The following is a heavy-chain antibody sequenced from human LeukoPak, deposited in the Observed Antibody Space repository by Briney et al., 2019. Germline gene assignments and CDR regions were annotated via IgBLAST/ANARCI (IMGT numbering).Heavy chain of an antibody. Sequence: GSSVKVSCKASGYTFTSYDINWLRQATGQGLEWMGWMNPNSGNTGYAQKFQGRVTMTRNTSISTAYMELSSLRSEDTAVYYCARGAQWGAYCGGDCYSVWGQGTLVTVSS. CDR1: GYTFTSYD. D-gene: IGHD2-21*02. J-gene: IGHJ4*02. V-gene: IGHV1-8*01. CDR3: ARGAQWGAYCGGDCYSV. CDR2: MNPNSGNT.